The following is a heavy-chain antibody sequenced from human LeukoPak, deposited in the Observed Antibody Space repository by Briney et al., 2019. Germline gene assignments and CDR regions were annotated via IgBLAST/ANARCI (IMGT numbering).Heavy chain of an antibody. CDR1: GVSFSGYY. CDR3: ASSVWSRAFDI. CDR2: INHSGST. V-gene: IGHV4-34*01. J-gene: IGHJ3*02. D-gene: IGHD3-3*01. Sequence: ASETLSLTCAVYGVSFSGYYWSWIRQPPGKGLEWIGEINHSGSTNYNPSLKSRVTISVDTSKNQFSLKLSSVTAADTAVYYCASSVWSRAFDIWGQGTMVTVSS.